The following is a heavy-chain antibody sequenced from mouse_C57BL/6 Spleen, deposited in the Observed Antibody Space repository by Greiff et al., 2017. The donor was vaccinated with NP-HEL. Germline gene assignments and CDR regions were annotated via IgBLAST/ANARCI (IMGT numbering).Heavy chain of an antibody. CDR1: GYTFTSYW. D-gene: IGHD4-1*01. CDR2: IDPSDSYT. CDR3: AKLGEMDY. Sequence: VQLQQPGAELVMPGASVKLSCKASGYTFTSYWMHWVKQRPGQGLEWIGEIDPSDSYTNYNQKFKGKSTLTVDKSSSTAYMQLSSLTSEDSAVYYCAKLGEMDYWGQGTSVTVSS. V-gene: IGHV1-69*01. J-gene: IGHJ4*01.